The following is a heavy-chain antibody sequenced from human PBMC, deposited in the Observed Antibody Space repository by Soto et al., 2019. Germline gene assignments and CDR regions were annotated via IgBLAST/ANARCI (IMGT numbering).Heavy chain of an antibody. CDR2: ISYDGSNK. CDR3: ARDLGWAAAAPSADY. J-gene: IGHJ4*02. CDR1: GYTFSSYA. Sequence: QVQLVESGGGVVQPGRSLRLSCAASGYTFSSYAMHWVRQAPSKGLEWVAVISYDGSNKYYADSVKGRFTISRDNSKNTLYLQMNSLRAEDTAVYYCARDLGWAAAAPSADYWGQGTLVTVSS. V-gene: IGHV3-30-3*01. D-gene: IGHD6-13*01.